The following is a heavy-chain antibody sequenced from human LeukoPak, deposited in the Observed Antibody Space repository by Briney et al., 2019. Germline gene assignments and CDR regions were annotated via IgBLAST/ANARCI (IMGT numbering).Heavy chain of an antibody. CDR1: GGSFSGYY. D-gene: IGHD6-13*01. CDR3: ARVTSGTPDWFDP. Sequence: SETLSLTCAVYGGSFSGYYWSWIRQPPGKGLEWIGEINHSGSTNYNPSLKSRVTISVDTSKNQFSLKLSSVTAADTAAYYCARVTSGTPDWFDPWGQGTLVTVSS. CDR2: INHSGST. V-gene: IGHV4-34*01. J-gene: IGHJ5*02.